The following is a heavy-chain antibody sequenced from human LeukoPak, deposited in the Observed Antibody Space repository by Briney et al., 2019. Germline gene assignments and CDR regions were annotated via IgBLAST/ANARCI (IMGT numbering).Heavy chain of an antibody. J-gene: IGHJ5*02. CDR1: GYTFTVDY. Sequence: ASVSVSCKASGYTFTVDYMHWVRQAPGEGGEGMGGINPNRGGTNYAQNFPGRFTMTRDTSISTAYMELSRLRSDDTAVYYCARDEGHDYGDYVRGHVSNWFDPWGQGTLVTVSS. CDR3: ARDEGHDYGDYVRGHVSNWFDP. D-gene: IGHD4-17*01. V-gene: IGHV1-2*02. CDR2: INPNRGGT.